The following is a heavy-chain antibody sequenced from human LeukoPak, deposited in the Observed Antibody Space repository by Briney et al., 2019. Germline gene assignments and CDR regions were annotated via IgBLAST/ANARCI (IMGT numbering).Heavy chain of an antibody. J-gene: IGHJ6*02. CDR1: GFTFSSYA. CDR3: ASWGVVVYGLDV. Sequence: GRSPRLSCAASGFTFSSYAIHWVRQAPGKGLEWVAFISYDGSNKYYADSVKGRFTISRDNSKNTLYLQMNSLRAEDTAVYYCASWGVVVYGLDVWGQGTTVTVSS. D-gene: IGHD2-15*01. CDR2: ISYDGSNK. V-gene: IGHV3-30-3*01.